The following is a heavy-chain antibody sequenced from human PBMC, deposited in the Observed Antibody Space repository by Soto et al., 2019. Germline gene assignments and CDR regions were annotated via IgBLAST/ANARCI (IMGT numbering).Heavy chain of an antibody. Sequence: LRLSCAASGFTFSSYAMSWVRQAPGKGLEWVSAISGSGGSTYYADSVKGRFTISRDNSKNTLYLQMNSLRAEDTAVYYCAKPELLLYYYYGMDVWGQGTTVTVSS. CDR1: GFTFSSYA. CDR3: AKPELLLYYYYGMDV. D-gene: IGHD2-15*01. J-gene: IGHJ6*02. V-gene: IGHV3-23*01. CDR2: ISGSGGST.